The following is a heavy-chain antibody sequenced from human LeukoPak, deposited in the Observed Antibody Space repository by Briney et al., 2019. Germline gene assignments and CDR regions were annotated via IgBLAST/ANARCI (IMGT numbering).Heavy chain of an antibody. Sequence: GGSLRLSCAASGFTFSDYYMSWIRQAPGKGLERVSYISSSGSTIKYADSVKGRFTISRDNAKNSLYLQMNSLRAEDTAVYYCAREHCSSSSCYFFFGYYFDYWGQGTLVTVSS. CDR3: AREHCSSSSCYFFFGYYFDY. CDR2: ISSSGSTI. D-gene: IGHD2-15*01. V-gene: IGHV3-11*04. J-gene: IGHJ4*02. CDR1: GFTFSDYY.